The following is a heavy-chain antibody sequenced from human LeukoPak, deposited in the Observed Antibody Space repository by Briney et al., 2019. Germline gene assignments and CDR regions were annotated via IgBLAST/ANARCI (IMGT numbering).Heavy chain of an antibody. CDR2: IRQDGSET. Sequence: PGGSLRLSCAASGFTFSSYWMSWVRQAPGKGLEWVANIRQDGSETYYVDSVKGRFTISRDNPENSPYLQMSSLRAEDTAVYYCAMYSSGQGWFDAWGQGGLVSVPA. J-gene: IGHJ5*02. CDR1: GFTFSSYW. V-gene: IGHV3-7*01. D-gene: IGHD6-19*01. CDR3: AMYSSGQGWFDA.